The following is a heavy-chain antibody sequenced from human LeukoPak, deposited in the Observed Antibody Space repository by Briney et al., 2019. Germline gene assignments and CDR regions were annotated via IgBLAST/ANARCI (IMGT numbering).Heavy chain of an antibody. J-gene: IGHJ4*02. CDR1: RFPYSSYS. V-gene: IGHV3-48*04. D-gene: IGHD3-22*01. Sequence: GGPLRLSCTASRFPYSSYSVHCLRQSRGKALVGVSYICSCRTIYYADSLKGRFTLSRDNAKKPLDLQMNSLRAEETAVYYCAKSQYYYASSFMGFDYWGQGTLLTVSS. CDR3: AKSQYYYASSFMGFDY. CDR2: ICSCRTI.